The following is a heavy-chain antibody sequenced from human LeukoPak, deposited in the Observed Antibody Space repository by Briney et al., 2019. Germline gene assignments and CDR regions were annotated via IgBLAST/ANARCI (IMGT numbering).Heavy chain of an antibody. CDR3: GRYYVMDV. V-gene: IGHV3-23*01. CDR2: ISDSGGST. CDR1: GFTFSSYA. J-gene: IGHJ6*02. Sequence: GSLRLSCAASGFTFSSYAMSWVRQAPGKGLEWVSTISDSGGSTYYADSVKGRFIISRDNSKSTLYLQMNSLRAEDTAVYYCGRYYVMDVWGQGTSVTVSS.